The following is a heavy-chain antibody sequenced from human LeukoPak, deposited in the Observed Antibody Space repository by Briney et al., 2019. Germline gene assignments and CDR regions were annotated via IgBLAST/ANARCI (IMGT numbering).Heavy chain of an antibody. V-gene: IGHV3-20*04. D-gene: IGHD6-13*01. CDR1: GFSFDDYG. CDR2: IYWNGGST. J-gene: IGHJ4*02. Sequence: PGGSLRLSRAASGFSFDDYGVTWVRQAPARGLEWVSGIYWNGGSTGYADSVEGRFTNSRDNAKNSLYLQMNSLRAEDTALYYCARVVIAAAGTGFDYWGQGTLVTVSS. CDR3: ARVVIAAAGTGFDY.